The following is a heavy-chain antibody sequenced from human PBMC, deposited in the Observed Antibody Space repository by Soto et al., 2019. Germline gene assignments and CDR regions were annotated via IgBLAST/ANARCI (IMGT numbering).Heavy chain of an antibody. Sequence: GGSLRLSCAASGFTFSSYAMSWVRQAPGKGLEWVSAISGSGGSTYYADSVKGRFTISRDNSKNTLYLQMNSLRAEDTAVYYCARGGYSYGAFDYWGQGTLVTVSS. V-gene: IGHV3-23*01. CDR3: ARGGYSYGAFDY. CDR1: GFTFSSYA. J-gene: IGHJ4*02. D-gene: IGHD5-18*01. CDR2: ISGSGGST.